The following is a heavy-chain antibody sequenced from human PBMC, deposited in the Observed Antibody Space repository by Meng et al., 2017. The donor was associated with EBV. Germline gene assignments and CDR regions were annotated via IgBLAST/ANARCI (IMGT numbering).Heavy chain of an antibody. J-gene: IGHJ4*02. CDR2: AHYSGRT. CDR3: ARPFPSIVSPRLDPFGD. D-gene: IGHD5/OR15-5a*01. CDR1: GDSISSFYY. Sequence: QLQLQESGPGQVKPSETLSLTCTGPGDSISSFYYWAWLRPPPGRGLEWIGSAHYSGRTYYSPSLRSRVTVSIDTSKNQFSLRLTSVTAADTALYYCARPFPSIVSPRLDPFGDRGQGALVTVSS. V-gene: IGHV4-39*01.